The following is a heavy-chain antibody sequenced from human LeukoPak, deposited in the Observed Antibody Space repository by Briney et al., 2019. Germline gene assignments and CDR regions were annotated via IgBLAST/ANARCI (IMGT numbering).Heavy chain of an antibody. V-gene: IGHV3-23*01. J-gene: IGHJ4*02. CDR3: AREYYDFWSGYINYFDY. CDR1: GFAFSSYA. Sequence: GGSLRLSCAASGFAFSSYAMSWVRQAPGKGLEWVSAISGSGGSTYYADSVKGRFTISRDNSKNTLYLQMNSLRAEDTAVYYCAREYYDFWSGYINYFDYWDQGTLVTVSP. D-gene: IGHD3-3*01. CDR2: ISGSGGST.